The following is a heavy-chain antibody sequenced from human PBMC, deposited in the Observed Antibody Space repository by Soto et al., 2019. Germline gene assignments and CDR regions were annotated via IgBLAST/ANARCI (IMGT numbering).Heavy chain of an antibody. D-gene: IGHD3-3*01. CDR1: GFTFGTCS. V-gene: IGHV3-48*02. CDR2: ISYDSDTI. Sequence: PGGSLRLSCAGSGFTFGTCSMNWGRQAAGKGLEWIAYISYDSDTIQYADSVKGRFTISRDNAKNSLYLQMNSLRDEDTAVYYCARLYYDYVWGQGTTVTVSS. J-gene: IGHJ6*02. CDR3: ARLYYDYV.